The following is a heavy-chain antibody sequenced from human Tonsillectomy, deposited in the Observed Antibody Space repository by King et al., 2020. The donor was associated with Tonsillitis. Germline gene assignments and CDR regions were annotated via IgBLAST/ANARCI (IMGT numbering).Heavy chain of an antibody. J-gene: IGHJ4*02. CDR2: IYTSGST. V-gene: IGHV4-4*07. D-gene: IGHD6-19*01. CDR1: GGSISSYY. CDR3: ARLSSGWSAHYFDY. Sequence: VQLQESGPGLVKPSDTLSLTCTVSGGSISSYYWSWIRQPAGKGLEWIGHIYTSGSTNYNPSLKSRVTMSVDTSKNQFSLNLSSVTAADTAVYYCARLSSGWSAHYFDYWGRGTLVTVSS.